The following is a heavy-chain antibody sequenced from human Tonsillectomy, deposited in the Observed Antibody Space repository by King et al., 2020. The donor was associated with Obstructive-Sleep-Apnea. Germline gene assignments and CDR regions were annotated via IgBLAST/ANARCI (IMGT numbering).Heavy chain of an antibody. V-gene: IGHV3-30*02. CDR2: IRYDGSNK. Sequence: VQLVESGGGVVQPGGSLRLSCAASGFSFSSYGMHWVRQAPGKGLEWGAFIRYDGSNKYYADSVKGRFTSSRDTSKKTLYLQMNSLRAEDTAVFYCAKATAAAGTFADYWGQGTLVTVSS. CDR1: GFSFSSYG. CDR3: AKATAAAGTFADY. J-gene: IGHJ4*02. D-gene: IGHD6-13*01.